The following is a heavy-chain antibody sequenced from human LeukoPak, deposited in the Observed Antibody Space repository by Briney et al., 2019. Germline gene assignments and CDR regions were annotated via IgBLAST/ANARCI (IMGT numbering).Heavy chain of an antibody. J-gene: IGHJ4*02. CDR2: IYYSGST. CDR1: GGSISSGGYY. D-gene: IGHD2-2*02. V-gene: IGHV4-30-2*01. CDR3: ARDSPSIY. Sequence: NPSETLSLTCTVSGGSISSGGYYWSWIRQPPGKGLEWIGYIYYSGSTYYNPSLKSRVTISVDRSKNQFSLKLNSVTAADTAVYYCARDSPSIYWGQGTLVTVSS.